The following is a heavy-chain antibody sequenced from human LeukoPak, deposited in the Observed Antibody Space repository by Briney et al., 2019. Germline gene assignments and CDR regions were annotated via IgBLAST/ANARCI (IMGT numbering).Heavy chain of an antibody. Sequence: PGGSLRLSCAASGFTFSSYWMHWVRQGPGKGLVWVSRINSDGSSTSYADSVKGRFTISRDNAKNTLYLQMNSLRAEDTALYYCARTSSRGPFDIWGQGTMVTVSS. CDR1: GFTFSSYW. D-gene: IGHD6-6*01. CDR3: ARTSSRGPFDI. J-gene: IGHJ3*02. CDR2: INSDGSST. V-gene: IGHV3-74*01.